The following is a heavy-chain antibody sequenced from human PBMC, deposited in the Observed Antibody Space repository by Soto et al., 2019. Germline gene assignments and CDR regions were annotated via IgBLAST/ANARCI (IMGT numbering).Heavy chain of an antibody. V-gene: IGHV1-69*12. J-gene: IGHJ5*02. CDR1: GGTFGNSA. D-gene: IGHD3-3*01. Sequence: QVQLVQSGAEVKKPGSSVNVSCKTSGGTFGNSAVTWVRQAPGQGLEWMGGIVPMFGTANYAQKFQGRVTITADESTSTAYMELSSLRSDDTAVYYCARDGDRRYDFWSGPLGGGWFDPWGQVTLVTVSS. CDR3: ARDGDRRYDFWSGPLGGGWFDP. CDR2: IVPMFGTA.